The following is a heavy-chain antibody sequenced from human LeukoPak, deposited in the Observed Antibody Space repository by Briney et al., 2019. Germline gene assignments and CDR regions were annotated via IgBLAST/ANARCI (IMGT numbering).Heavy chain of an antibody. Sequence: SETLSLTCSVSGGSISNSDYYWGWIRQPPGKGLEWIGNIYYSGSTYYNPSLKSRVTISVDTSNNQFSLKVTSVTAADTAVYYCARVSGIAVAGAYVDYWGQGTLVTVSS. V-gene: IGHV4-39*07. CDR1: GGSISNSDYY. J-gene: IGHJ4*02. D-gene: IGHD6-19*01. CDR3: ARVSGIAVAGAYVDY. CDR2: IYYSGST.